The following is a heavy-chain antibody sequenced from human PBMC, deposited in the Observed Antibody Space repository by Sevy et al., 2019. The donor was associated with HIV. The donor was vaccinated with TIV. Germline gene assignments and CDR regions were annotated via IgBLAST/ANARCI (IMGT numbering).Heavy chain of an antibody. CDR2: ISYDGSNK. CDR3: AGRWPYCSGGSCYSSLMDV. CDR1: GFTFSSYG. D-gene: IGHD2-15*01. Sequence: GGSLRLSCAASGFTFSSYGMHWVRQAPGKGLEWVAVISYDGSNKYYADSVKGRFTISRDNSKNTLYLQMNSLRAEDTAVYYCAGRWPYCSGGSCYSSLMDVWGQGTTVTVSS. V-gene: IGHV3-30*03. J-gene: IGHJ6*02.